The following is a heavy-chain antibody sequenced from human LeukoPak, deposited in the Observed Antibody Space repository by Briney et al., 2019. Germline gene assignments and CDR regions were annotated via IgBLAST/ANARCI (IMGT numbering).Heavy chain of an antibody. CDR2: ISHVGGT. V-gene: IGHV3-23*01. CDR3: AKDREYDDSCDYNG. Sequence: GSLILSCAASGFTFIDYAMSWVRQAPEKGLEWVSTISHVGGTYYADSVRGRFTISRDDSKNMVYLQMDSLRAEDTAVYYCAKDREYDDSCDYNGWGQGTLVTVSS. J-gene: IGHJ4*02. D-gene: IGHD3-22*01. CDR1: GFTFIDYA.